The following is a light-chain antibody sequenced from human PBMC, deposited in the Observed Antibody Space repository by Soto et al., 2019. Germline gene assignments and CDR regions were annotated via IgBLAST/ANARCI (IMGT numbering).Light chain of an antibody. V-gene: IGKV4-1*01. CDR3: HQYKIAPLT. CDR2: WAP. J-gene: IGKJ4*01. CDR1: QSVLPTSSNKNY. Sequence: DIVMTQAVDSLAGSAGERATINCKSSQSVLPTSSNKNYLSWYQQKPGQPPKLPIYWAPTRESGVPARFSGSGSGTDFTLTISSVQAEDVAIYYCHQYKIAPLTFGGGTKVDIK.